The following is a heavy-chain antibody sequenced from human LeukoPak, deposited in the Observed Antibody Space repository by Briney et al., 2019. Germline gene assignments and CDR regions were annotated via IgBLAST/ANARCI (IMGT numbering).Heavy chain of an antibody. CDR2: ISAYNGNT. V-gene: IGHV1-18*01. Sequence: VSEKVSCKASGYTFPSYGIIWVRQAPGQGVEWVGWISAYNGNTNYAQKLQSRVTMTTDTSTSTAYMELRSLRSDDTAVYYCARDSRNQLSYGGDYWGQGTLVTVSS. CDR3: ARDSRNQLSYGGDY. CDR1: GYTFPSYG. D-gene: IGHD2-2*01. J-gene: IGHJ4*02.